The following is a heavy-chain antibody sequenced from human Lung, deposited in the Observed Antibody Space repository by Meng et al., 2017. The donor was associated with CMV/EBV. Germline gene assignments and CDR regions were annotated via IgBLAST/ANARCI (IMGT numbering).Heavy chain of an antibody. CDR2: ISWNSGSI. V-gene: IGHV3-9*01. Sequence: SCAASGFTFDGYAMHWVRQAPGKGLEWVSVISWNSGSIGYADSVKGRFTISRDNTKNSLYLQMNSLRAEDTALYDCAKDLRPADNSNYDYYYGMHVWXQGTXVTVSS. CDR1: GFTFDGYA. D-gene: IGHD1-20*01. CDR3: AKDLRPADNSNYDYYYGMHV. J-gene: IGHJ6*02.